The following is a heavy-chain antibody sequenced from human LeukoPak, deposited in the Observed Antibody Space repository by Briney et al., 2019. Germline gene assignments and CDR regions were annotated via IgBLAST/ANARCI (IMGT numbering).Heavy chain of an antibody. CDR3: ARESPGKGGSYYDY. V-gene: IGHV3-48*03. J-gene: IGHJ4*02. CDR1: GFTFSSYE. CDR2: ISSSGSTI. Sequence: GGSLRLSCVASGFTFSSYEMNWVRQAPGKGLEWVSYISSSGSTIYYADSVKGRFTISRDNAKNSLYLQMNSLRAEDTAVYYCARESPGKGGSYYDYWGQGTLVTVSS. D-gene: IGHD1-26*01.